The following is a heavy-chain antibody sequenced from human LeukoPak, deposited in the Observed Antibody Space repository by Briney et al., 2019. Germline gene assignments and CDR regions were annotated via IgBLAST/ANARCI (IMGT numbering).Heavy chain of an antibody. CDR2: ISPYNGNT. D-gene: IGHD3-22*01. V-gene: IGHV1-18*01. J-gene: IGHJ4*02. CDR3: ARGPHERSGYPDD. Sequence: ASVKLCCKPTGYTFNTYGITWVRQAPGQGLEWMGWISPYNGNTNYAQNFQGRVTLTTDTSTSTAYMELRSLRSDDTAVYYCARGPHERSGYPDDWGQGTLVTVSS. CDR1: GYTFNTYG.